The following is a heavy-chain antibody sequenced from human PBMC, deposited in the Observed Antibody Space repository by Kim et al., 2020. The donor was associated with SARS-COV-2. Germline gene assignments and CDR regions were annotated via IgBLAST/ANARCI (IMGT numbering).Heavy chain of an antibody. Sequence: ASVKVSCKASGYTFTSYGISWVRQAPGQGLEWMGWISVYNGNTNYAQKLQGRVTMTTYTSTGTAYMELRSLRSDDTAVYYCARDRGEVVSYYYGMDVWGQGTTVIVSS. CDR1: GYTFTSYG. CDR2: ISVYNGNT. J-gene: IGHJ6*02. CDR3: ARDRGEVVSYYYGMDV. V-gene: IGHV1-18*01. D-gene: IGHD3-10*01.